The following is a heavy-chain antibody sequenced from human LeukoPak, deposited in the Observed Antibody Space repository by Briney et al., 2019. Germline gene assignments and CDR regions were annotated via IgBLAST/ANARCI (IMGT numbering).Heavy chain of an antibody. CDR1: GGSISNSF. V-gene: IGHV4-59*01. CDR2: IHNSGTT. J-gene: IGHJ4*02. CDR3: ARDSRGGGPDFDY. D-gene: IGHD3-16*01. Sequence: ETLSLTCTVSGGSISNSFWAWIRQPPGKGLEWIGYIHNSGTTKYNLTLESRVAISLDTSRNQFSLKLSSVTAADTAIYYCARDSRGGGPDFDYWGQGTLVTVSS.